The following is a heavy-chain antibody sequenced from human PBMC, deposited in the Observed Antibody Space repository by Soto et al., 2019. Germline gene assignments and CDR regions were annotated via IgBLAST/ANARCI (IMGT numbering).Heavy chain of an antibody. J-gene: IGHJ1*01. CDR3: AKTGGNLEYFQH. V-gene: IGHV3-30*18. D-gene: IGHD2-8*02. Sequence: PGASLRLSCAASGFTFSSYGMHWVRQAPGKGLEWVAVISYDGSNKNYADSVKGRFTISRDNSKNTLYLQMNSLRAEDTAVYYCAKTGGNLEYFQHWGQGTLVTVSS. CDR1: GFTFSSYG. CDR2: ISYDGSNK.